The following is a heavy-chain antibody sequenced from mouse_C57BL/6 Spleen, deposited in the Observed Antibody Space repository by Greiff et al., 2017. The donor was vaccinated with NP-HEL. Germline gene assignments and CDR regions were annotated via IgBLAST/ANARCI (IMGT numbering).Heavy chain of an antibody. V-gene: IGHV5-9*01. CDR2: LSGGGGNT. J-gene: IGHJ3*01. CDR1: GFTFSSYT. D-gene: IGHD2-3*01. Sequence: EVQLVESGGGLVKPGGSLKLSCAASGFTFSSYTMSWVRQTPEKRLEWVATLSGGGGNTYSPDSVKGRFTISRDNAKNTLYLQMSSLRSEDTALYYCARHGYYEAWFAYWGQGTLVTVSA. CDR3: ARHGYYEAWFAY.